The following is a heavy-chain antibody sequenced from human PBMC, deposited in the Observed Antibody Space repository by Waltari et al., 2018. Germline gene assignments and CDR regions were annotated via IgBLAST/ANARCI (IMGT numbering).Heavy chain of an antibody. D-gene: IGHD3-3*01. Sequence: QVQLQESGPGLVKPSETLSLTCTVSGGSISSYYWSWIRQPPGKGLEWIGYIYYSGSTNYNPSLKSRVTISVDTSKNQFSLKLSSVTAADTAVYYCARATIFGVVPPYYYYGMDVWGQGTTVTVSS. J-gene: IGHJ6*02. CDR2: IYYSGST. CDR1: GGSISSYY. CDR3: ARATIFGVVPPYYYYGMDV. V-gene: IGHV4-59*01.